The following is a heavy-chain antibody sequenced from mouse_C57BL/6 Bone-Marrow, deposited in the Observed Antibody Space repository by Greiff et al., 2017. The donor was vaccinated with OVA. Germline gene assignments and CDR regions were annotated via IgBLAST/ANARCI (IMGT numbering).Heavy chain of an antibody. D-gene: IGHD4-1*01. Sequence: EVQRVESGGDLVKPGGSLKLSCAASGFTFSSYGMSWVRQTPDKRLEWVATISSGGGYTYYPDSVKGRFTISRDNAKNTLYLQLSSLKSEDTAMDYCARPLNWDWFAYWGQGTLVTVSA. CDR3: ARPLNWDWFAY. CDR2: ISSGGGYT. J-gene: IGHJ3*01. CDR1: GFTFSSYG. V-gene: IGHV5-6*01.